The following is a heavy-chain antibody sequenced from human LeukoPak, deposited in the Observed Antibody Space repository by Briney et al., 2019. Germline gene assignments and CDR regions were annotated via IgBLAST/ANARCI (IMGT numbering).Heavy chain of an antibody. V-gene: IGHV4-59*01. CDR1: VGSISSYY. CDR3: ARDLRDYYGSGSRYYYYYYGMDV. Sequence: PSETLSLTCTVSVGSISSYYWSWIRQPPGKGLEWIGYIYYSGSTNYSPSLKSRVTISVDTSKNQFSLKLSSVTAADTAVYYCARDLRDYYGSGSRYYYYYYGMDVWGKGTTVTVSS. CDR2: IYYSGST. J-gene: IGHJ6*04. D-gene: IGHD3-10*01.